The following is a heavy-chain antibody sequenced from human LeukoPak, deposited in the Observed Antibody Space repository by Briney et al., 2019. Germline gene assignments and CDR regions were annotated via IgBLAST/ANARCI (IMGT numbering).Heavy chain of an antibody. D-gene: IGHD7-27*01. CDR2: ISSSSSYI. CDR3: AKGTGDTAYYFDF. CDR1: GFTFXSXX. J-gene: IGHJ4*02. Sequence: LXXXXXGFTFXSXXMNXXXQXXGXGXEWXSSISSSSSYIYYPDSVTGRFTISRDNSENTLYLQMSGLRAEDTAIYYCAKGTGDTAYYFDFWGQGVLVTVSS. V-gene: IGHV3-21*04.